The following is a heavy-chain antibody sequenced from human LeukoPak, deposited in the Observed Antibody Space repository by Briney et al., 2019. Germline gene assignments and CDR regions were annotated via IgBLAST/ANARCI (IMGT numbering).Heavy chain of an antibody. CDR1: GYTFTSYG. Sequence: ASVKVSCKASGYTFTSYGISWVRQAPGQGLEWMGWISAYNGNTNYAQKLQGRVTMTTDTSTSTAYMELRSLRSDDMAVYYCARVYDYVWGSYRYDAFDIWGQGTMVTVSS. V-gene: IGHV1-18*03. D-gene: IGHD3-16*02. J-gene: IGHJ3*02. CDR2: ISAYNGNT. CDR3: ARVYDYVWGSYRYDAFDI.